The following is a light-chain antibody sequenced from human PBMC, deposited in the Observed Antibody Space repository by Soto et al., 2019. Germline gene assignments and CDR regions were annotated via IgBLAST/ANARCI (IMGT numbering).Light chain of an antibody. Sequence: EIQLTQTPSSLSASVGDRITITCRASRGISNYLAWYQQKPGKPPKLLIYAASTLQSGVSSRFSGSGSGTDFTLTISGLQPEDVATYYCQKYNSAPPFGQGTLLEVK. J-gene: IGKJ5*01. V-gene: IGKV1-27*01. CDR3: QKYNSAPP. CDR1: RGISNY. CDR2: AAS.